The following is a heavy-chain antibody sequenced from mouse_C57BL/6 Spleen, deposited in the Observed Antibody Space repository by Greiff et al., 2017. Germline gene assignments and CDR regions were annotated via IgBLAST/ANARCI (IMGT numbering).Heavy chain of an antibody. CDR1: GYSFTGYY. D-gene: IGHD2-5*01. V-gene: IGHV1-42*01. CDR3: ARNGDSNYFYYAMDY. J-gene: IGHJ4*01. Sequence: EVQLQQSGPELVKPGASVKISCKASGYSFTGYYMNWVKQSPEKSLEWIGEINPSTGGTTYNQKFKAKATLTVDKSSSTAYMQLKSLTSEDSAVYYCARNGDSNYFYYAMDYWGQGTSVTVSS. CDR2: INPSTGGT.